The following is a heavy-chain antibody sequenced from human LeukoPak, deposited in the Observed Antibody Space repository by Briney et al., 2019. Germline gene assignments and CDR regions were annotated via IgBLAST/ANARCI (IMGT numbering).Heavy chain of an antibody. CDR3: ARGSPGAVTTDF. CDR1: GFIFSDYY. D-gene: IGHD4-17*01. V-gene: IGHV3-11*01. CDR2: ISSSGSTM. J-gene: IGHJ4*02. Sequence: GGSLRLSCAASGFIFSDYYMSWIRQAPGKGLEWVSYISSSGSTMYYTDSVKGRFTISRDNAKDSLYLQMNSLRAEDTAVYYCARGSPGAVTTDFWGQGTLVTVSS.